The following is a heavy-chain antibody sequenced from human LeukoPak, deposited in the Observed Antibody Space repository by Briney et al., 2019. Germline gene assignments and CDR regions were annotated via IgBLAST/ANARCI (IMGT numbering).Heavy chain of an antibody. CDR3: AKVAPYSFGPEDY. Sequence: GSLRLSCATSGFTFTFYSISLGRQAPGKGLEVVSTISAGDKAYYADSVKGRFTVSRDNSEKTLFLQMKSLSAEDTAVYYCAKVAPYSFGPEDYWGQGTLVTVSS. D-gene: IGHD5-18*01. CDR1: GFTFTFYS. CDR2: ISAGDKA. J-gene: IGHJ4*02. V-gene: IGHV3-23*01.